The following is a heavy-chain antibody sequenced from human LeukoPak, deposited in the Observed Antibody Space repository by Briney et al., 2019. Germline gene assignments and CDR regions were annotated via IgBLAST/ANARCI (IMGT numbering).Heavy chain of an antibody. J-gene: IGHJ3*02. CDR2: IVVGSGNT. CDR1: GFTFTSSA. CDR3: AAGASPHDAFDI. V-gene: IGHV1-58*02. Sequence: GTSVKVSCKASGFTFTSSAMQWVRQAGGHRLDWLGWIVVGSGNTNYAQKFQERVTITRDMSTSTAYMELSSLRSEDTAVYYCAAGASPHDAFDIWGQGTMVTVSS. D-gene: IGHD3-16*01.